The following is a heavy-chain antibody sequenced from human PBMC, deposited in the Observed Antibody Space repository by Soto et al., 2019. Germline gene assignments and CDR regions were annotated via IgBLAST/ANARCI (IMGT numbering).Heavy chain of an antibody. CDR1: GYTFTSYD. V-gene: IGHV1-8*01. CDR3: ARPLYGDNVDY. CDR2: MNPNSGNT. Sequence: QVQLVQSGAAVKKPGASVKVSCTASGYTFTSYDINWVRQATGQGLEWMGWMNPNSGNTGYAQKCQGRVAMTRNTSVSTAYMELSSLRSEDTAVYYCARPLYGDNVDYWGQGTLVTVSS. J-gene: IGHJ4*02. D-gene: IGHD4-17*01.